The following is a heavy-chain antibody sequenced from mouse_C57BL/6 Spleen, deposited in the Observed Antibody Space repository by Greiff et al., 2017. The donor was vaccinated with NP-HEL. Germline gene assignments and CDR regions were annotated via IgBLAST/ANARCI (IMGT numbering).Heavy chain of an antibody. CDR1: GFTFSSYA. J-gene: IGHJ2*01. CDR2: ISSGGDYI. CDR3: TREDDYDGYYFDY. Sequence: EVKLVESGEGLVKPGGSLKLSCAASGFTFSSYAMSWVRQTPEKRLEWVAYISSGGDYIYYADTVKGRFTISRDNARNTLYLQMSSLKSEDTAMYYCTREDDYDGYYFDYWGQGTTLTGSS. V-gene: IGHV5-9-1*02. D-gene: IGHD2-4*01.